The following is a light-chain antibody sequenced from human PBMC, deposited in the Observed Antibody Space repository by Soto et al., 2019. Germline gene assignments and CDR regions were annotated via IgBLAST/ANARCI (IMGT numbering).Light chain of an antibody. Sequence: DIQMTQSPSSLSASVGDRVTITCRASQRISSYLNWYQQKPGKAPKLLIYAASSLQSGVPSRFSGSGSGTDFTITISSLQPEDFPTYYCQQSYSTPRTFGQGTKVEIK. CDR3: QQSYSTPRT. CDR1: QRISSY. CDR2: AAS. V-gene: IGKV1-39*01. J-gene: IGKJ1*01.